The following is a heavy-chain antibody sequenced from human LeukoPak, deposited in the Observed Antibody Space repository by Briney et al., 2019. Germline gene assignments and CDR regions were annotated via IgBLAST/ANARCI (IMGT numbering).Heavy chain of an antibody. CDR3: ARDLVRGVITPGY. Sequence: ASVKVSCKASGGTFISYAISWVRQAPGQGLEWMGGIIPIFGTANYAQKFQGRVTITADESTSTAYKELSSLRSEDTAVYYCARDLVRGVITPGYWGQGTLVTVSS. D-gene: IGHD3-10*01. CDR1: GGTFISYA. CDR2: IIPIFGTA. V-gene: IGHV1-69*01. J-gene: IGHJ4*02.